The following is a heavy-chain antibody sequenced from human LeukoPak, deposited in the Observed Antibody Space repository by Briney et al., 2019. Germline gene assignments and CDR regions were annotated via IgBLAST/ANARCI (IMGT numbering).Heavy chain of an antibody. CDR3: ARIFGSSSSFGY. V-gene: IGHV1-69*13. J-gene: IGHJ4*02. Sequence: SVKVSCKASGGTFSSYAISWVRQAPGQGLEWMGGIIPIFGTVNYAQKFQGRVTITADESTSTAYMELSSLRSQDTAVHYCARIFGSSSSFGYWGQGTLVTVSS. CDR2: IIPIFGTV. D-gene: IGHD6-6*01. CDR1: GGTFSSYA.